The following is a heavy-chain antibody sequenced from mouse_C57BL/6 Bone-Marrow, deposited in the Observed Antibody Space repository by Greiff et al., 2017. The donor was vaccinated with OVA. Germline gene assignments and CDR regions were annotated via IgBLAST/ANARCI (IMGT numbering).Heavy chain of an antibody. D-gene: IGHD2-3*01. CDR3: AREECYYKFAN. CDR1: GYTFTSYW. CDR2: IDPSDSYT. J-gene: IGHJ3*01. Sequence: QVQLQQPGAELVMPGASVKLSCKASGYTFTSYWMHWVKQRPGQGLEWIGEIDPSDSYTNYNQKFKGKSTLTVDKSSSKSYMQLSSLTSEDSADNYCAREECYYKFANRGQGTLVTVSA. V-gene: IGHV1-69*01.